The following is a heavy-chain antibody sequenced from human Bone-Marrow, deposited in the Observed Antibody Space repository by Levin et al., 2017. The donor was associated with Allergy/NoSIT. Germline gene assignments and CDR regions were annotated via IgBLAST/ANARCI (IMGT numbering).Heavy chain of an antibody. V-gene: IGHV3-23*01. D-gene: IGHD2-2*01. CDR2: ISGSGGVP. CDR3: AKEDCGSTTCYVAS. Sequence: AGGSLRLSCSGSGFTFRSHAMSWVRQAPGKGLEWVASISGSGGVPFYADSVRGRFTISRDISRNTLYLQMNSLSDEDTAVYYCAKEDCGSTTCYVASWGQGSQVTVSS. J-gene: IGHJ4*02. CDR1: GFTFRSHA.